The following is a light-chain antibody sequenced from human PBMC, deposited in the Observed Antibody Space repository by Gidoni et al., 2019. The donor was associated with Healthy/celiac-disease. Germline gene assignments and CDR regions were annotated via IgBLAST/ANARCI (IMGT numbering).Light chain of an antibody. J-gene: IGKJ2*01. CDR3: QQYYSTPLA. CDR2: WAS. Sequence: DIVMTQSPDSLAVSLGERATINCKSSQSVFYSSNNKNYLAWYPQKPGQPPKLLIYWASTRESGVPDRFSGSGSGTDFTLTISSLQAEDVAVYYCQQYYSTPLAFGQGTKLEIK. CDR1: QSVFYSSNNKNY. V-gene: IGKV4-1*01.